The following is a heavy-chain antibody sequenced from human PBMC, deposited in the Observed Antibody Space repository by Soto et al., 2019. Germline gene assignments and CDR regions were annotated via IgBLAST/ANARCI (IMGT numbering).Heavy chain of an antibody. Sequence: GGSLRLSCAASGFTFSSYGMHWVRQAPGKGLEWVAVISYDGGNKYYADSVKGRFTISRDNSKNTLYLQMNSLRAEDTAVYYCAKDFYDSSGYYSDYWGQGTLVTVSS. CDR1: GFTFSSYG. V-gene: IGHV3-30*18. J-gene: IGHJ4*02. D-gene: IGHD3-22*01. CDR2: ISYDGGNK. CDR3: AKDFYDSSGYYSDY.